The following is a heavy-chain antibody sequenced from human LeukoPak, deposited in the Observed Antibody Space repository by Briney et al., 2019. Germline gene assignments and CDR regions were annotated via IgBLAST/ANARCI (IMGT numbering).Heavy chain of an antibody. CDR1: AFTFSDYY. J-gene: IGHJ5*02. Sequence: GGSLRLSCAASAFTFSDYYMSWISQAPGKGLEWVSYISSSGTTICYADSVKGRFSISRDNAKNSLYLQLNSLRAEDTAVYSCARDSGRGWFDPWGQGTLVTVSS. CDR3: ARDSGRGWFDP. CDR2: ISSSGTTI. V-gene: IGHV3-11*01.